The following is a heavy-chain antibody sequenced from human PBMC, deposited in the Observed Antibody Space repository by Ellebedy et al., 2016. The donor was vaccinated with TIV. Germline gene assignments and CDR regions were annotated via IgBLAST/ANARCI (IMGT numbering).Heavy chain of an antibody. Sequence: GESLKISCAASGFTFEDYGMNWVRQAPGKGLVWVSLIYSVGTFTIYANSVEVRFTFSRDNTKNTLYLQMNNLRAEDTAVYYCARDASGSYPLDHWGQGTLVTVSS. CDR3: ARDASGSYPLDH. V-gene: IGHV3-74*01. D-gene: IGHD3-10*01. J-gene: IGHJ4*02. CDR2: IYSVGTFT. CDR1: GFTFEDYG.